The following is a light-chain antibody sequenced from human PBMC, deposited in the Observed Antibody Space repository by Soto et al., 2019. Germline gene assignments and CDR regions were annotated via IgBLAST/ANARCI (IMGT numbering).Light chain of an antibody. CDR3: QQYNSYPVT. V-gene: IGKV1-5*01. J-gene: IGKJ4*01. CDR1: QSISSW. CDR2: DAS. Sequence: DIQMTQSPSTLSASVGDRVTITCRASQSISSWLARYQQRPGRAPEVLIYDASSLESGVPSRFSGSGSGTEFTLTISSLQPDDFATYYCQQYNSYPVTFGGGTKVEIK.